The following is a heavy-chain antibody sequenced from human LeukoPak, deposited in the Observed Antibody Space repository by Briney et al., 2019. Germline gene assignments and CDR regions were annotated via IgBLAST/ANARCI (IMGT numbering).Heavy chain of an antibody. CDR1: GFTFSSYS. Sequence: GGSLRLSCAAPGFTFSSYSMNWVRQAPGKGLEWVSYISSSSSTIYYADSVKGRFTISRDNAKNSLYLQMNSLRAEDTAVYYCARDSSGWYHHIDYWGQGTLVTVSS. V-gene: IGHV3-48*01. J-gene: IGHJ4*02. CDR2: ISSSSSTI. D-gene: IGHD6-19*01. CDR3: ARDSSGWYHHIDY.